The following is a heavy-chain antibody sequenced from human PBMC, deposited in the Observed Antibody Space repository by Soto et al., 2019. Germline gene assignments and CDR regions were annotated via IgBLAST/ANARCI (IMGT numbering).Heavy chain of an antibody. Sequence: EVQLVESGGGLVKPGGSMRLSCAASGFTFNSYGLNWVRQAPGKGLEWVSSISTTGVYIYYADSVRGRFTTSRDSAKNALYLQLNSLRAEDTAVYYCAIGGVVRYFDNTPGGQGTLVTFSS. V-gene: IGHV3-21*01. D-gene: IGHD3-9*01. J-gene: IGHJ5*02. CDR3: AIGGVVRYFDNTP. CDR1: GFTFNSYG. CDR2: ISTTGVYI.